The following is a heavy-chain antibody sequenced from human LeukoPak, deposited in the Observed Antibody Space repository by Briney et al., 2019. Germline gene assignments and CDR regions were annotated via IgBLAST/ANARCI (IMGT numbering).Heavy chain of an antibody. CDR2: IWFDGSNK. CDR1: GFTFSSSG. D-gene: IGHD2-2*01. V-gene: IGHV3-33*01. CDR3: ARDRGTTSSSGWYFDP. Sequence: PGGSLRLSCAASGFTFSSSGMHWVRQAPGKGLEWVTIIWFDGSNKYYADFVKGRFTISRDNSKNTLYLQMNSLRPEDTAVYYCARDRGTTSSSGWYFDPWGRGTLVTVSS. J-gene: IGHJ2*01.